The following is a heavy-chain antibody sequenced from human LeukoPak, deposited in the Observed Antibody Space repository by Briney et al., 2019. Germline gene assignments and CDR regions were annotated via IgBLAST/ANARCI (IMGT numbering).Heavy chain of an antibody. CDR2: IYYSGST. CDR1: GGSISSYY. CDR3: ARLKASYYDFWSGYSEKYYFDY. J-gene: IGHJ4*02. V-gene: IGHV4-59*01. Sequence: PSETLSLTCTVSGGSISSYYWSWIRQPPGKGLEWIGYIYYSGSTNYNPSLKSRVTISVDTSKNQFSLKLSSVTAADTAVYYCARLKASYYDFWSGYSEKYYFDYWGQGTLVTVSS. D-gene: IGHD3-3*01.